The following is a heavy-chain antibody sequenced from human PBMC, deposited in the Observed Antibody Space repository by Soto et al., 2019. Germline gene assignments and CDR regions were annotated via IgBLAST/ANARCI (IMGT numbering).Heavy chain of an antibody. CDR1: GFTFSSYA. J-gene: IGHJ4*02. Sequence: QVQLVESGGGVVQPGRSLRLSCAASGFTFSSYAMHWVRQAPGKGLEWVAGISYDGSNKYYADSVKGRFTISRDNSKNTLYLQMNSLRAEDTAVYYCASDYCISTSCYGWGWGQGTLVTVSS. CDR2: ISYDGSNK. V-gene: IGHV3-30-3*01. D-gene: IGHD2-2*01. CDR3: ASDYCISTSCYGWG.